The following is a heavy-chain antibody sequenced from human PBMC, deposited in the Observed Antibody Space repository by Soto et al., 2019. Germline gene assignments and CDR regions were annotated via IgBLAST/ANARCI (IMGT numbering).Heavy chain of an antibody. CDR3: ARRVVAYFDL. D-gene: IGHD2-21*01. CDR1: GGSISSSSYY. CDR2: IYYSGST. Sequence: PSETLSLTCTVSGGSISSSSYYWGWIRQPPGKGLEWIGSIYYSGSTYYNPSLKSQVTISVDTSKNQFSLKLSSVTAADTAVYYCARRVVAYFDLWGRGTLVTVSS. V-gene: IGHV4-39*01. J-gene: IGHJ2*01.